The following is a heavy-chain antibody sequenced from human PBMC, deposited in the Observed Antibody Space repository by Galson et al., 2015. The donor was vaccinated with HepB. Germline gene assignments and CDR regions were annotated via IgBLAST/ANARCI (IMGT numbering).Heavy chain of an antibody. CDR2: ISSSSSTI. V-gene: IGHV3-48*02. J-gene: IGHJ6*02. CDR1: GFTFSGYS. CDR3: ARRAEGERPTYYGMDV. Sequence: SLRLSCAASGFTFSGYSMNWVRQAPGKGLEWVSYISSSSSTIYYADSVKGRFTISRDNAKNSLYLQMNSLRDEDTALYYCARRAEGERPTYYGMDVWGQGTTVTVSS. D-gene: IGHD1-1*01.